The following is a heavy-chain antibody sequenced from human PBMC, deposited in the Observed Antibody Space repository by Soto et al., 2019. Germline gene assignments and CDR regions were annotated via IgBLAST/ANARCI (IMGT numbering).Heavy chain of an antibody. J-gene: IGHJ4*02. V-gene: IGHV4-59*08. CDR3: ASQEPLYDFWSGYYLSGYYFDY. CDR1: GGSISSYY. D-gene: IGHD3-3*01. Sequence: SETLSLTCTVSGGSISSYYWSWIRQPPGKGLEWIGYIYYSGSTNYNPSLKSRVTISVDTSKNQFSLKLSSVTAADTAVYYCASQEPLYDFWSGYYLSGYYFDYWGQGTLVTVSS. CDR2: IYYSGST.